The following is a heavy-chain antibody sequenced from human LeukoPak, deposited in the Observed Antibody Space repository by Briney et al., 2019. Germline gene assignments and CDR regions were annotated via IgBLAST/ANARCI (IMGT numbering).Heavy chain of an antibody. J-gene: IGHJ4*02. V-gene: IGHV4-59*12. Sequence: TSSETLSLTCTVSGGSISSYYWSWIRRPPGKGLEWIGYIYYSGSTNYNPSLKSRVTISVDTSKNQFSLKLSSVTAADTAVYYCARESADKVPFDYWGQGTLVTVSS. CDR1: GGSISSYY. CDR3: ARESADKVPFDY. D-gene: IGHD3-22*01. CDR2: IYYSGST.